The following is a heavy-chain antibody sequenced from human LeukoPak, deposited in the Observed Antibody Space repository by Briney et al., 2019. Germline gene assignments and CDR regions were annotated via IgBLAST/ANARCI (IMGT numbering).Heavy chain of an antibody. CDR1: GITLSNYG. D-gene: IGHD3-10*01. CDR3: AKRGVVIRVFLVGFHKEAYYFDS. Sequence: PGGSLRLSCAVSGITLSNYGMSWVRQAPGKGLEWVAGISGSGGSTKYADSVKGRFTISRDNPKNTLSLQMSSLRAEDTAVYFCAKRGVVIRVFLVGFHKEAYYFDSWGQGALVTVSS. V-gene: IGHV3-23*01. J-gene: IGHJ4*02. CDR2: ISGSGGST.